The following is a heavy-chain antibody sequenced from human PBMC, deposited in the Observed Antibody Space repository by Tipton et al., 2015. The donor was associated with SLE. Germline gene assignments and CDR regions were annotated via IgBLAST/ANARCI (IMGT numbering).Heavy chain of an antibody. D-gene: IGHD6-13*01. V-gene: IGHV4-34*01. CDR1: GGSFSGYY. Sequence: TLSLTCAVYGGSFSGYYWCWICHPPGKGLEWNWEINHSGSSNYNPSLKIRVTIAVDASKNQFSLKLNSVTAADAAVYYCSREFPIAAAAWGAFDIWGQGTMVTVSS. J-gene: IGHJ3*02. CDR3: SREFPIAAAAWGAFDI. CDR2: INHSGSS.